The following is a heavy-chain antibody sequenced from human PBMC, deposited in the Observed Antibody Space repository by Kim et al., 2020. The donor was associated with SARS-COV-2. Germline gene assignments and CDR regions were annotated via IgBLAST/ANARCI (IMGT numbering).Heavy chain of an antibody. V-gene: IGHV3-53*01. Sequence: GGSLRFSCAASGFTVSADHMSWVRQAPGKGLEWVSLLFSDSRTFYADSVKGRFTISRDDSRNTVYLEMNSLRPEDTAAYYCARHDWFDPWGHGTQVTVSS. CDR3: ARHDWFDP. CDR1: GFTVSADH. CDR2: LFSDSRT. J-gene: IGHJ5*02.